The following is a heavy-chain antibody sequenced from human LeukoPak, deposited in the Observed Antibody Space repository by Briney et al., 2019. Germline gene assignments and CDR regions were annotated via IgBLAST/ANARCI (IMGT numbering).Heavy chain of an antibody. CDR1: GYXFTDYY. CDR2: LNPNSGGT. CDR3: ATSPSDFGGSVGLF. Sequence: ASVKVSCKASGYXFTDYYIHWVRQAPGQGLEWMGWLNPNSGGTNYAQKFQGRVTMTRDTSINTAYMGLSRLRSDDTAVYYCATSPSDFGGSVGLFWGQGTQVTVSS. J-gene: IGHJ4*02. V-gene: IGHV1-2*02. D-gene: IGHD4/OR15-4a*01.